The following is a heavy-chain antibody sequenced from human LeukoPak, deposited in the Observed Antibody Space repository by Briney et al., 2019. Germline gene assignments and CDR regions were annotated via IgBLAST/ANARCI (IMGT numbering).Heavy chain of an antibody. CDR2: ISDSGGGT. V-gene: IGHV3-23*01. CDR1: GFPFSNCA. D-gene: IGHD6-13*01. J-gene: IGHJ4*02. CDR3: AKAQGSSRWYYFDY. Sequence: GGSLRLSCAASGFPFSNCAMSWVRQAPGKGLEWVSGISDSGGGTYYADSVKGRFTISRDNSKNTLYLQMNSLRAEDTAVYYCAKAQGSSRWYYFDYWGQGTLVTVSS.